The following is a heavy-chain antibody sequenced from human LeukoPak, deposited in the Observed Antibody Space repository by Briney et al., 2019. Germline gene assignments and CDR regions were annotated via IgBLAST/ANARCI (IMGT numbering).Heavy chain of an antibody. J-gene: IGHJ4*02. CDR2: IRSDGSNK. D-gene: IGHD6-13*01. V-gene: IGHV3-33*01. CDR3: AREGYSSSPFDY. CDR1: GFAFTTYA. Sequence: GGSLRLSCTASGFAFTTYAIHWVRQAPGKGLEWVGVIRSDGSNKYYTDSVKGRFSISRDSSKNTLYLQMNSLRAEDTAVYYCAREGYSSSPFDYWGQGTLVTVSS.